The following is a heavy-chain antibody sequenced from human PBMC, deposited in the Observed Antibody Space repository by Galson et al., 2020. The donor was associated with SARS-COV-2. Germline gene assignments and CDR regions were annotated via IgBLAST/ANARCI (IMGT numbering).Heavy chain of an antibody. CDR3: ARDPGHYDFWSGDYVDY. J-gene: IGHJ4*02. CDR2: ISPYNGNT. CDR1: GYTFTSYG. D-gene: IGHD3-3*01. V-gene: IGHV1-18*01. Sequence: ASVKVSCKASGYTFTSYGIRWVRQAPGQGLEWMGWISPYNGNTNYAQKLQDRVTMTADTSTSTAYMELRSLRSDDAAVYYCARDPGHYDFWSGDYVDYWCQGTLVTVSS.